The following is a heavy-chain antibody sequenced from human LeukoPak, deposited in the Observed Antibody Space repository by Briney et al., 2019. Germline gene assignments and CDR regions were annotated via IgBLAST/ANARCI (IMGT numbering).Heavy chain of an antibody. J-gene: IGHJ3*01. V-gene: IGHV1-8*01. CDR1: GYSFSTYD. CDR2: MNPDNGNT. Sequence: ASVKVSCKASGYSFSTYDINWVRQAAGQGLEWMGWMNPDNGNTNYAQKFQGRVTMTRDTSISTAYMELNSLRSEDTAVYYCASWLTGDAFDLWGQGTMVTVSS. CDR3: ASWLTGDAFDL. D-gene: IGHD7-27*01.